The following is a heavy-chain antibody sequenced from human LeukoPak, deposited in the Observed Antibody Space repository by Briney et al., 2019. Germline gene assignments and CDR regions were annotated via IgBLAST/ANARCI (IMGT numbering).Heavy chain of an antibody. V-gene: IGHV3-21*01. CDR1: GFTLSSLA. Sequence: KPGGSLRLSCAASGFTLSSLAMPWVRQAPGKGLEWVSSSGTRSGTKYYADSVMGRFTISRDSAMNSVSLQINSLRAEDTAVYYCLLQMTYGELSDPDFRGQGTLVTVSS. D-gene: IGHD3-16*02. CDR2: SGTRSGTK. CDR3: LLQMTYGELSDPDF. J-gene: IGHJ4*02.